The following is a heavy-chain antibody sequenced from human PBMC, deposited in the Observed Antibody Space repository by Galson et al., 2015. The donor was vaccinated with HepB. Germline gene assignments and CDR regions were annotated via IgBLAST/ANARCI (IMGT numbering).Heavy chain of an antibody. V-gene: IGHV5-51*01. J-gene: IGHJ4*02. Sequence: VKKPGESLKISCKGSGYSFTSYWIGWVRQIPGKGLEWMGIIYPGDSDVRYSPSFQGQVTISADKSISTAYLQWSSLKASDTAILYCARQLIAASGIRFFDNWGQGTLVTVSS. CDR1: GYSFTSYW. D-gene: IGHD6-13*01. CDR2: IYPGDSDV. CDR3: ARQLIAASGIRFFDN.